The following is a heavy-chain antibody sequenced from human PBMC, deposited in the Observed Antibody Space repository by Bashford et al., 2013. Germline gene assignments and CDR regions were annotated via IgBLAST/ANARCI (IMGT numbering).Heavy chain of an antibody. J-gene: IGHJ5*02. CDR3: ARGRYSSSWLYNWFDP. D-gene: IGHD6-13*01. CDR2: IIPIFGTA. Sequence: SVKVSCKASGGTFSSYAISWVRQAPGQGLEWMGGIIPIFGTANYAQKFQGRVTITADESTSTAYMELSSLRSEDTAVYYCARGRYSSSWLYNWFDPVGPGNPGHRLL. V-gene: IGHV1-69*13. CDR1: GGTFSSYA.